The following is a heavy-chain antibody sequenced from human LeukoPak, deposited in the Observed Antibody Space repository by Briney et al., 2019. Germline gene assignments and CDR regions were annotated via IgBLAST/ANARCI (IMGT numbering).Heavy chain of an antibody. CDR1: GGSISSTSYY. Sequence: SETLSLTCTVSGGSISSTSYYWGWIRQPPGKGLEWIGSIYYSGSTSYNPSLRSRVTISVDTSKDQFSLKLSSVAAADTAVYYCARTQYSTSPEGYYYYYMDVWGKGTTLTVSS. CDR3: ARTQYSTSPEGYYYYYMDV. V-gene: IGHV4-39*01. CDR2: IYYSGST. J-gene: IGHJ6*03. D-gene: IGHD6-6*01.